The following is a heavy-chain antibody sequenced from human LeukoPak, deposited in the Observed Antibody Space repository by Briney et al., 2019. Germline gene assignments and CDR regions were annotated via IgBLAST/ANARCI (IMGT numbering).Heavy chain of an antibody. Sequence: GGSLRLSCSASGLTFSSYAMSWVRQAPGKGLEWVSAISGSGGSTYYADSVKGRFTISRDNSKNTLYLQMNSLRAEDTAVYYCAKDRGKWYPFDPWGQGTLVTVSS. CDR1: GLTFSSYA. CDR3: AKDRGKWYPFDP. D-gene: IGHD2-15*01. J-gene: IGHJ5*02. V-gene: IGHV3-23*01. CDR2: ISGSGGST.